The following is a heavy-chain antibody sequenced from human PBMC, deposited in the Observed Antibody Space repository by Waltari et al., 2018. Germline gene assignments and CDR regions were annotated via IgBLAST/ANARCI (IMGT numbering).Heavy chain of an antibody. J-gene: IGHJ5*02. CDR3: ARDLPTYYYGSEFDP. V-gene: IGHV4-4*07. Sequence: QVQLQESGPGLVKPSETLSLTCTVSGGSISSYYWSWIRQPAGKGLEWIGRIYTRGSTNYNPPLKSRVTLSVDTSKNQFSLKLSSVTAADTAVYYCARDLPTYYYGSEFDPWGQGTLVTVSS. CDR2: IYTRGST. CDR1: GGSISSYY. D-gene: IGHD3-10*01.